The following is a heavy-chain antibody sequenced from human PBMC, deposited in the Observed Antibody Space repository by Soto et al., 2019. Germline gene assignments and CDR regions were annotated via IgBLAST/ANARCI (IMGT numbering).Heavy chain of an antibody. CDR3: AREMYSHTYYYYYGMDV. V-gene: IGHV3-33*01. CDR2: IWYDGSNK. CDR1: GFTFSSDG. Sequence: GGSLRLSCAASGFTFSSDGMHWVRQAPGKGLEWVAVIWYDGSNKYYADSVKGRFTISRDNSKNTLYLQMNSLRAEDTAVYYCAREMYSHTYYYYYGMDVWGQGTTVTVSS. J-gene: IGHJ6*02. D-gene: IGHD6-13*01.